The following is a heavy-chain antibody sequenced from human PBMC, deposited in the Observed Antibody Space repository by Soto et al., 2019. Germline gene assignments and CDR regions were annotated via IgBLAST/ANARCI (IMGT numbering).Heavy chain of an antibody. Sequence: QLQLQESGPGLVRPSGTLSLTCAVSGGFTSTNNWWSWVRQPPGKGLEWIGDAYHSGSTEYNPSLKSRVSISVDKSKNQISLKLTSATAADTAVYYCVRSPPSSYYGGSGTFDYWGQGTLVTVSS. CDR2: AYHSGST. D-gene: IGHD3-10*01. CDR1: GGFTSTNNW. CDR3: VRSPPSSYYGGSGTFDY. J-gene: IGHJ4*02. V-gene: IGHV4-4*02.